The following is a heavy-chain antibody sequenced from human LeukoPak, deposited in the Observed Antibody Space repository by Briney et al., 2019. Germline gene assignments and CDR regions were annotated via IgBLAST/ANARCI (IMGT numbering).Heavy chain of an antibody. V-gene: IGHV3-33*06. J-gene: IGHJ4*02. CDR2: IWYDGSNK. Sequence: PGGSLRLSCAASGFTFSSYGMHWVRQAPGKGLEWVAVIWYDGSNKYYADSVKGRFTTSRDNSKNTLYLQMNSLRAEDTAVYYCANDGGKISYWGQGTLVTVSS. D-gene: IGHD2-15*01. CDR3: ANDGGKISY. CDR1: GFTFSSYG.